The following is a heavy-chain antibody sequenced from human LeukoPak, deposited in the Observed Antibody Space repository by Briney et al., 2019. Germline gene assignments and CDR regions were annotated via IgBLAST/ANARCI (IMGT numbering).Heavy chain of an antibody. CDR1: GGSFSGYY. CDR2: INHSGST. CDR3: ARDVFGDHGDY. D-gene: IGHD4-17*01. J-gene: IGHJ4*02. V-gene: IGHV4-34*01. Sequence: PSETLSLTCAVYGGSFSGYYWSWIRQPPGKGLEWIGEINHSGSTNYNPSLKSRATISVDTSKNQFSLKLSSVTAADTAVYYCARDVFGDHGDYWGQGTLVTVSS.